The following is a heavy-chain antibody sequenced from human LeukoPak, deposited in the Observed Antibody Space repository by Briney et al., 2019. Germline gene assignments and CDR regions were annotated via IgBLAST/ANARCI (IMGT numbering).Heavy chain of an antibody. Sequence: PGGSLRLSCAASGFTFDDYGMSWVRQAPGKGLEWVSGINWNGGSTGYADSVKGRFTISRDNAKNSLYLQMNSLRAEDTALYYCARGKRGSSWPNFDYWGQGTLVTVSS. D-gene: IGHD6-13*01. CDR3: ARGKRGSSWPNFDY. J-gene: IGHJ4*02. CDR1: GFTFDDYG. V-gene: IGHV3-20*04. CDR2: INWNGGST.